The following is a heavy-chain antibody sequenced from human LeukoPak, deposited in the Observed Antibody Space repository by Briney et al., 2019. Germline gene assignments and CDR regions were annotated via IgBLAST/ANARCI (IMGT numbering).Heavy chain of an antibody. CDR1: GDSISSYY. CDR3: ARGGRRSYEPYFDY. Sequence: PAETLSLTCTVSGDSISSYYWSWIRQPPGKGLEWIGYIYYTGRTNYNPSRKSRVIITVDPSKNYFSLKLTSVTAADTAVYYCARGGRRSYEPYFDYWGEGTLVTVSP. V-gene: IGHV4-59*01. J-gene: IGHJ4*02. CDR2: IYYTGRT. D-gene: IGHD1-26*01.